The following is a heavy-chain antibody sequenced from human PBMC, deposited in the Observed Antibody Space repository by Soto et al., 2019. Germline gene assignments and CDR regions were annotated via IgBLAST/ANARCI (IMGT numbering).Heavy chain of an antibody. CDR2: INPSGGGT. Sequence: ASVKISCKTSGFVLTSFHMHWVRQAPGQGLEWMGMINPSGGGTDYPDKFQGRVTLTSDTSTNTVYMELRNLRSDDTAVYYCARAGINWSEPWGEGTLVTVSS. CDR3: ARAGINWSEP. CDR1: GFVLTSFH. V-gene: IGHV1-46*01. J-gene: IGHJ5*02.